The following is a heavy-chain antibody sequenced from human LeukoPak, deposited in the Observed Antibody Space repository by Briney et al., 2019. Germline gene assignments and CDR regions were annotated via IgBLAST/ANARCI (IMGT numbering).Heavy chain of an antibody. CDR2: IYHSGST. V-gene: IGHV4-39*01. CDR3: ARLDSIHLITY. J-gene: IGHJ4*02. CDR1: GGSISSSSYY. Sequence: SQTLSLTCTVSGGSISSSSYYWGWLRQPPGKGLEWIGTIYHSGSTYYNPSLKSRVTISVDTSKIQFSLKLSSVTAADTAVYYCARLDSIHLITYWGQGTLVTVSS. D-gene: IGHD3-16*01.